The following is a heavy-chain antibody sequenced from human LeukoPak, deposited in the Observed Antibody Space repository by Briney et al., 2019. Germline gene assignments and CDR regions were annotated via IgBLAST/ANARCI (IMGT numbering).Heavy chain of an antibody. J-gene: IGHJ4*02. CDR2: VYHSGST. CDR3: ARNDSSGYFDY. V-gene: IGHV4-38-2*01. D-gene: IGHD3-22*01. Sequence: PSETLSLTCAVSDYSISSGNYWGWIRQPPGKGLEWIGSVYHSGSTHYRPSLKSRVTISVDTSKNQSSLKLSSVTAADTAVYYCARNDSSGYFDYWGQGTLVTVSS. CDR1: DYSISSGNY.